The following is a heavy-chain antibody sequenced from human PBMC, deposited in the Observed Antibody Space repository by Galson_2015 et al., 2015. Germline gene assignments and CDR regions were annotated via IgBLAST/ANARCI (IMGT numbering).Heavy chain of an antibody. CDR3: AKYMVRGVRKYYYYGMDV. Sequence: SLRLSCAASGFTFSSYAMSWVRQAPGKGLEWVSAISGSGGSTYYADSVKGRFTISRDNSKNTLYLQMNSLRAEDTAVYYCAKYMVRGVRKYYYYGMDVWGQGTTVTVSS. D-gene: IGHD3-10*01. V-gene: IGHV3-23*01. CDR2: ISGSGGST. J-gene: IGHJ6*02. CDR1: GFTFSSYA.